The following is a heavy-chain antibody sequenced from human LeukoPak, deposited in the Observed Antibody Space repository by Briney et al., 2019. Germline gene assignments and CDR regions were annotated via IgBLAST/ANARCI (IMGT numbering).Heavy chain of an antibody. Sequence: ASVTVSCKVSGYTLTELPMHWVRQAPGKGLEWMGGFDPEDGETIYAQKFQGRVTITTDESTSTAYMELSSLRSEDTAVYYCAREGYCSSTSCYWNAFDIWGQGTMVTVSS. CDR2: FDPEDGET. CDR1: GYTLTELP. CDR3: AREGYCSSTSCYWNAFDI. V-gene: IGHV1-24*01. D-gene: IGHD2-2*01. J-gene: IGHJ3*02.